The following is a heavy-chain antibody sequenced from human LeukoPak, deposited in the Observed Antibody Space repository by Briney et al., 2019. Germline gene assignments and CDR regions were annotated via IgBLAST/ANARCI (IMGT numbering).Heavy chain of an antibody. CDR3: ARDRGYNPFDY. CDR1: GYTFTSYG. CDR2: ISAYNGNT. J-gene: IGHJ4*02. V-gene: IGHV1-18*01. D-gene: IGHD5-24*01. Sequence: GASVTVSCKASGYTFTSYGISWVRQAPGQGHEWMGWISAYNGNTNYAQKLQGRVTMTTDTSTSTAYMELRSLRSDDAAMYYYARDRGYNPFDYWGQGTLVTVSS.